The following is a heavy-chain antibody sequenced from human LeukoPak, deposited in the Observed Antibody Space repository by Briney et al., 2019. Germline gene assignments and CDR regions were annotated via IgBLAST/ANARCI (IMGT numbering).Heavy chain of an antibody. J-gene: IGHJ1*01. D-gene: IGHD6-19*01. CDR3: AGLYSSGWYYFQH. Sequence: GRSLRLSCAASGLTFSSYGMHWVRQAPGKGLEWVAVISYDGSNKYYADSVKGRFTISRDNSKNTLYLQMNSLRAEDTAVYYCAGLYSSGWYYFQHWGQGTLVTVSS. CDR2: ISYDGSNK. CDR1: GLTFSSYG. V-gene: IGHV3-30*03.